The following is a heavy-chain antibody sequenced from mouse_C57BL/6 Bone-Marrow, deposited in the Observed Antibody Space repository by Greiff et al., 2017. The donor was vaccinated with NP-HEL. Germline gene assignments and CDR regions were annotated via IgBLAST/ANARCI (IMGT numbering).Heavy chain of an antibody. J-gene: IGHJ3*01. CDR3: ARQGVWLRLGAWFAY. CDR2: ISSGGSYT. CDR1: GFTFSSYG. V-gene: IGHV5-6*01. Sequence: EVKLVESGGDLVKPGGSPKLSCAASGFTFSSYGMSWVRQTPDKRLEWVATISSGGSYTYYPDSVKGRFTISRDNAKNTLYLQLSSLKTEDTAMYSFARQGVWLRLGAWFAYWGQGTLVTVSA. D-gene: IGHD2-2*01.